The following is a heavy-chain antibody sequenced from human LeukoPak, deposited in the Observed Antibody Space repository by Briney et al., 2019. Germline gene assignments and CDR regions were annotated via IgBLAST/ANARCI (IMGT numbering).Heavy chain of an antibody. CDR3: ARAVEGIVATISYSDY. V-gene: IGHV4-30-2*01. D-gene: IGHD5-12*01. Sequence: SQTLSLTCAVSGGSISSGGYSWSWIRQPPGKGLEWIGYIYHSGSTYYNPSLKSRVTISVDRSKNQFSLKLSSVTAADTAVYYCARAVEGIVATISYSDYWGQGTLVTVSS. CDR1: GGSISSGGYS. CDR2: IYHSGST. J-gene: IGHJ4*02.